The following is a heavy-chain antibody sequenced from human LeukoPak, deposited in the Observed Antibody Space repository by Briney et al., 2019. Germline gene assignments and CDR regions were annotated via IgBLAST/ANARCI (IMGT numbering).Heavy chain of an antibody. Sequence: SETLSLTCNVSGGSLSSGSYYWSWIRQPAGQGLEWFGRIYTSGSTNYNPSLKSRVTISVDTSKNQFSLKLSSVTAADTAVYYCARESYSYGRPPFDYWGQGTLVTVSS. CDR3: ARESYSYGRPPFDY. CDR2: IYTSGST. J-gene: IGHJ4*02. D-gene: IGHD5-18*01. V-gene: IGHV4-61*02. CDR1: GGSLSSGSYY.